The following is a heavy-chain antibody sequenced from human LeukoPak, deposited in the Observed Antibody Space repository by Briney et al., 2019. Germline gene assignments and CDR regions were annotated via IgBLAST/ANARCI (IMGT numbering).Heavy chain of an antibody. V-gene: IGHV4-30-4*01. Sequence: SETVSLTCTVSGASISTGDYYWSWIRQSPGKGLEWIGYIYYSGSTSYNPSLKSRVTISVDTSKNQFSLKLTSVTAADTAVYYCARGPNYVWGSYRYFDYWGQGTLVTVSS. D-gene: IGHD3-16*02. CDR3: ARGPNYVWGSYRYFDY. CDR2: IYYSGST. J-gene: IGHJ4*02. CDR1: GASISTGDYY.